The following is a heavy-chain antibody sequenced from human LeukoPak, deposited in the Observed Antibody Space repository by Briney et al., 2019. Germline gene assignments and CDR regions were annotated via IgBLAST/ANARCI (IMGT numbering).Heavy chain of an antibody. CDR3: VRRRRSGRWLQRRDYYFDY. CDR2: INHSGST. CDR1: GGSFSGYY. J-gene: IGHJ4*02. V-gene: IGHV4-34*01. D-gene: IGHD5-24*01. Sequence: SSETLSLTCAVYGGSFSGYYWSWIRQPPGKGLEWIGEINHSGSTNYNPSLKSRGTISVDTSKNQFSLKLSSVTAADTAVYYCVRRRRSGRWLQRRDYYFDYWGQGTLVTVSS.